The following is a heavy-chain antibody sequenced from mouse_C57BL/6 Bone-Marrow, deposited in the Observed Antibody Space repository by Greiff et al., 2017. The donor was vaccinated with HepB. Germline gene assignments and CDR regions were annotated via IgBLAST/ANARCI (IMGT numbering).Heavy chain of an antibody. CDR3: ARSYYYGPYYAMDY. D-gene: IGHD1-1*01. V-gene: IGHV2-6*01. CDR2: IWGVGST. J-gene: IGHJ4*01. CDR1: GFSLTSYG. Sequence: VKLVESGPGLVAPSQSLSITCTVSGFSLTSYGVDWVRQSPGKGLEWLGVIWGVGSTNYNSALKSRLSISKDNSKSQVFLKMNSLQTDDTAMYYCARSYYYGPYYAMDYWGQGTSVTVSS.